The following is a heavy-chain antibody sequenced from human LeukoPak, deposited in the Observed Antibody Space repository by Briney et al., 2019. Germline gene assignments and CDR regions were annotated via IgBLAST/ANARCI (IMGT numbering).Heavy chain of an antibody. CDR1: GGSFSGYY. D-gene: IGHD3-3*01. V-gene: IGHV4-34*01. CDR2: IYYSGTT. J-gene: IGHJ4*02. CDR3: ARRNDYDFWSGNQYYFDY. Sequence: PSETLSLTCAVYGGSFSGYYWSWIRQSPGKGLEWIGTIYYSGTTFYNPSLQSRVSISVDTSRNQFSLRLNSVTAADTAVYYCARRNDYDFWSGNQYYFDYWGQGTLVTVSS.